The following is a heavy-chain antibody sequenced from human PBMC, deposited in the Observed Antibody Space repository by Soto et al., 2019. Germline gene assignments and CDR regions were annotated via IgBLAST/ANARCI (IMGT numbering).Heavy chain of an antibody. CDR2: ISYTVDA. CDR1: AGSISRYY. Sequence: HVQLQESGPGLVKPSEPLSLTCSVSAGSISRYYWGWVRQSPGEGLEWIAHISYTVDASYNPSLKSRVTISLDTSKNQIALSLMSVTAADTSGYYCVGSLMSRAMESFDYWGQGTLVTVTS. J-gene: IGHJ4*02. D-gene: IGHD5-18*01. V-gene: IGHV4-59*01. CDR3: VGSLMSRAMESFDY.